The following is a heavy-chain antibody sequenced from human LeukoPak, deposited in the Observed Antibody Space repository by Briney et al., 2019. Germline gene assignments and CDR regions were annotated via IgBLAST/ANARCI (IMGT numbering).Heavy chain of an antibody. Sequence: PGGSLRLSCAASGFTFSSYGMHWVRQAPGKGLEWVAFIRYDGSNKYYADSVKGRFTISRDNSENTLYLQMNSLRAEDTAVYYCAKAVTYSSGSPTCYYYYYMDVWGKGTTVTVSS. CDR1: GFTFSSYG. CDR3: AKAVTYSSGSPTCYYYYYMDV. V-gene: IGHV3-30*02. D-gene: IGHD6-19*01. CDR2: IRYDGSNK. J-gene: IGHJ6*03.